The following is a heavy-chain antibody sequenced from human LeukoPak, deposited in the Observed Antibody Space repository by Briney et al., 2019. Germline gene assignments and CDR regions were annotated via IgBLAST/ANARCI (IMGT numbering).Heavy chain of an antibody. CDR3: AREVLLWFRESLSLDY. Sequence: ASVKVSCKASGYTFTIYGISWVRQAPGQGLEWMGWISAYNGNTNYAQKLQGRGTITTDTSTSTAYMELRSLRSDDTAVYYCAREVLLWFRESLSLDYWGQGTLVTVSS. CDR2: ISAYNGNT. V-gene: IGHV1-18*01. CDR1: GYTFTIYG. D-gene: IGHD3-10*01. J-gene: IGHJ4*02.